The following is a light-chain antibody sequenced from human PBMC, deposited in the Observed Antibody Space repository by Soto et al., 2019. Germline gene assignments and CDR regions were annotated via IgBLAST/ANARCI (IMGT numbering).Light chain of an antibody. J-gene: IGKJ2*01. CDR3: QQRSNWRPT. CDR2: DAS. Sequence: EIVLTQSPATLSLSPGERATLSCRASQSVSSYLAWYQQKPGQAPRLLIYDASTRATGIPAWFSGSVSGTDFTLTSSSLEPEDFTVYYCQQRSNWRPTFGQGTKLEIK. V-gene: IGKV3-11*01. CDR1: QSVSSY.